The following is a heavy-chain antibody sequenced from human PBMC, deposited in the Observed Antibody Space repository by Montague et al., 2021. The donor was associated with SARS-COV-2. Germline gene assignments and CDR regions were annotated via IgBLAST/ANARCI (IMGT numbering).Heavy chain of an antibody. J-gene: IGHJ5*02. Sequence: SETLSLTCAVYGGSVSDYYWSWIRQPPGKGLEWIGEINHSGSTNYNPSFKSRVTTSVDTSKNQFSLKLTSVTAADTAVYYCARGPRITMIVVVITDIWFDPGGQGTLVTVSS. CDR2: INHSGST. CDR3: ARGPRITMIVVVITDIWFDP. CDR1: GGSVSDYY. D-gene: IGHD3-22*01. V-gene: IGHV4-34*01.